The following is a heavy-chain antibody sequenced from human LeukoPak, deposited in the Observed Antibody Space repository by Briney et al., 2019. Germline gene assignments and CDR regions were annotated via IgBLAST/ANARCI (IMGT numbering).Heavy chain of an antibody. J-gene: IGHJ3*01. D-gene: IGHD2-21*02. Sequence: GGSLRLSCVASGFVFSDYNINWVRQAPGKGLEWVAFISSSSRYIYYADSLQGRVAISRDNAKNSLDLQLNSLRAEDTAMYYCTRVDNCGGDCGAFDLWGHGTMVIVSS. CDR3: TRVDNCGGDCGAFDL. V-gene: IGHV3-21*06. CDR2: ISSSSRYI. CDR1: GFVFSDYN.